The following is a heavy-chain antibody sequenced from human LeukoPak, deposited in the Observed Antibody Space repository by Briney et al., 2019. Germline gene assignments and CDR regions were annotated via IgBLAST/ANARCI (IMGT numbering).Heavy chain of an antibody. J-gene: IGHJ5*02. Sequence: PSGTLSLTCPVAGGSISSYYWSGSRPPPGKGRACIGYIYYTGSTHYTPSLKSRVTISVATSKNHFSLKLSSVTAADTAVYYCARHSHIVRDFDHWGQGTLVTVSS. CDR3: ARHSHIVRDFDH. CDR2: IYYTGST. D-gene: IGHD3-10*01. V-gene: IGHV4-59*08. CDR1: GGSISSYY.